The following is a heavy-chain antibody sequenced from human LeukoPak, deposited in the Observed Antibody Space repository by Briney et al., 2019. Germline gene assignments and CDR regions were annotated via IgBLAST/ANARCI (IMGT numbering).Heavy chain of an antibody. Sequence: PGGSLRLSCAASGFTFSSYAMSWVRQAPGKGLEWVSAISGSGGSTYYADSVKGRFTISRDNSKNTLYLQMNSLRAEDTAVYYCAKDPYNWNDGYYFDYWGQGTLVTVSS. CDR1: GFTFSSYA. D-gene: IGHD1-1*01. CDR3: AKDPYNWNDGYYFDY. J-gene: IGHJ4*02. V-gene: IGHV3-23*01. CDR2: ISGSGGST.